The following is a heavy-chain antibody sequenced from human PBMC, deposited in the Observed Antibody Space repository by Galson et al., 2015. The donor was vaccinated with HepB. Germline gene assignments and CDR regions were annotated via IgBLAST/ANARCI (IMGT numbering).Heavy chain of an antibody. CDR1: GYTFSSYS. V-gene: IGHV1-18*01. Sequence: SVKVSCKASGYTFSSYSITWVRQAPGQGLEWVGWISPHNRDTNYAQNFQGRVTMTTDTSTSTAYMEPRSLRSDDTAVYYCARGALVVAVGATQNNWFDPWGRGTLVTVSS. J-gene: IGHJ5*02. CDR3: ARGALVVAVGATQNNWFDP. CDR2: ISPHNRDT. D-gene: IGHD2-15*01.